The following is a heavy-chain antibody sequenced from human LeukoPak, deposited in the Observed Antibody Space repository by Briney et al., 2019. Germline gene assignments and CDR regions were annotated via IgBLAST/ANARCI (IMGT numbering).Heavy chain of an antibody. Sequence: ASVKVSCKASGYTFTSYGISWVRQAPGQGLEWMGWISAYNCNTNYAQKLQGRVTMTTDTSTSTAYMELRSLRSDDTAVYYCARVFTYYDFWSGYLNGHYLDYWGQGTLVTVSS. CDR1: GYTFTSYG. J-gene: IGHJ4*02. V-gene: IGHV1-18*01. CDR3: ARVFTYYDFWSGYLNGHYLDY. CDR2: ISAYNCNT. D-gene: IGHD3-3*01.